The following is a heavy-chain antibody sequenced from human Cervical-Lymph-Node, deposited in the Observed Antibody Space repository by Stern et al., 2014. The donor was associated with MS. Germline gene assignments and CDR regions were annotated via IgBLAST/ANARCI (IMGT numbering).Heavy chain of an antibody. D-gene: IGHD3-10*02. CDR1: GGTVSSPT. J-gene: IGHJ5*02. CDR2: IIPIFGTP. Sequence: QVQLGQSGAEVKKPGSSVKVSCKASGGTVSSPTISWVRQAPGQGLEWMGGIIPIFGTPNYAQKFQGRVTITADKSTSTAYLELNSLRSDDTAVYYCAREVTMVGFDPWGQGTLVTVSS. V-gene: IGHV1-69*06. CDR3: AREVTMVGFDP.